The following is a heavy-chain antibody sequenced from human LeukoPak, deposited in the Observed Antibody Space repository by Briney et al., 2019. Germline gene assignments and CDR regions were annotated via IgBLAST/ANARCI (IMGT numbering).Heavy chain of an antibody. D-gene: IGHD2-21*02. V-gene: IGHV3-23*01. CDR2: ISGSGGST. CDR1: GFTFSSYA. CDR3: AKARDDVVVTAIKN. J-gene: IGHJ4*02. Sequence: GGSPRLSCAASGFTFSSYAMSWVRQAPGKGLEWVSAISGSGGSTYYADSVKGRFTISRDNSKNTLYLQMNSLRAEDTAVYYCAKARDDVVVTAIKNWGQGTLVTVSS.